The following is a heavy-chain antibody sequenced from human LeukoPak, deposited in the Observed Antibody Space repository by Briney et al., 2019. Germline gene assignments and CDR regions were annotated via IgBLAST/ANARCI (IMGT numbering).Heavy chain of an antibody. Sequence: GGSLRLSCAASGFSFSSYAMSWVRQAPGRGLEWVSGISESGGNTYYADSVKGRFTISRDNSKNTLYLQMNSLRAEDTAVYYCGGCSSTSCYFLDYWGQGTLVTVSS. V-gene: IGHV3-23*01. J-gene: IGHJ4*02. CDR3: GGCSSTSCYFLDY. CDR1: GFSFSSYA. CDR2: ISESGGNT. D-gene: IGHD2-2*01.